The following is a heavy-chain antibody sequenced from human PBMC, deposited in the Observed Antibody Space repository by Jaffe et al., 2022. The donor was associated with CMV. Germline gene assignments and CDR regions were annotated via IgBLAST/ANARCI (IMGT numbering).Heavy chain of an antibody. J-gene: IGHJ4*02. Sequence: EVQLLESGGGLVQPGGSLRLSCAASGFTFSSYAMSWVRQAPGKGLEWVSAISGSGGSTYYADSVKGRFTISRDNSKNTLYLQMNSLRAEDTAVYYCAKENIPNYDSSGTLGSPDVNYFDYWGQGTLVTVSS. CDR1: GFTFSSYA. CDR2: ISGSGGST. D-gene: IGHD3-22*01. V-gene: IGHV3-23*01. CDR3: AKENIPNYDSSGTLGSPDVNYFDY.